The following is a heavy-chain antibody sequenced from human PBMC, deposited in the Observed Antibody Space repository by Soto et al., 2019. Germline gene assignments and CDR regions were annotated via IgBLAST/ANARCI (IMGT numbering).Heavy chain of an antibody. CDR3: ASSVRLGPL. V-gene: IGHV3-7*05. CDR1: GLTFRSYR. Sequence: GGSLRLSCAVSGLTFRSYRMTWVRQASGKGPEFVASINEDGTATYYVDSLEGRFTMSRDNAKNSVYLQMNNLRVEDTAVYYCASSVRLGPLWGQGTLVTVSS. D-gene: IGHD3-16*01. J-gene: IGHJ1*01. CDR2: INEDGTAT.